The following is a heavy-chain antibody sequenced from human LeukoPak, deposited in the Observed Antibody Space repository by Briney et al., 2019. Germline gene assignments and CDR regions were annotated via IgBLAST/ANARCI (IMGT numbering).Heavy chain of an antibody. D-gene: IGHD6-19*01. Sequence: GGSLRLSCAASGCTFSSYSMNWVRQAPGKGLEWVSSISSGSSYIYYADSVKGRFTIPIHKHKNSLYLQMNSLRAEETAVYYCARGGAVAGRDYWGQGTLVTVSS. V-gene: IGHV3-21*01. CDR1: GCTFSSYS. J-gene: IGHJ4*02. CDR2: ISSGSSYI. CDR3: ARGGAVAGRDY.